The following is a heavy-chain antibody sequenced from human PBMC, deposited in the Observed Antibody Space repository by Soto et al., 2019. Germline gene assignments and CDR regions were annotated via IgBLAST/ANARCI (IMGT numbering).Heavy chain of an antibody. D-gene: IGHD3-10*01. Sequence: QLQLQESGPGLVKPSETLSLTCTVSGGSISSSSYYWGWIRQPPGKGLEWIGSIYYSGSTYYNPSLKSRVTISVDTSKSRFSLKLTSVTAADTAVYYCARVLYYYGSGSYNWFDPWGQGTLVTVSS. CDR3: ARVLYYYGSGSYNWFDP. CDR2: IYYSGST. J-gene: IGHJ5*02. V-gene: IGHV4-39*01. CDR1: GGSISSSSYY.